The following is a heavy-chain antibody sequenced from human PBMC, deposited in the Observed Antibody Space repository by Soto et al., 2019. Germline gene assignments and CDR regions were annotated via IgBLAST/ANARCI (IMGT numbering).Heavy chain of an antibody. CDR1: GFTFSSYA. J-gene: IGHJ4*02. CDR3: AKGSEFSNSYTLDFDF. D-gene: IGHD6-6*01. V-gene: IGHV3-23*01. CDR2: ISGNGGST. Sequence: PGGSLRLSCAAPGFTFSSYAMSWVRQAPGRGLEWVSIISGNGGSTYYAASVKGRFTISRDNTKNTLYLQMDSLTAEDTAVYYCAKGSEFSNSYTLDFDFWGQGALVTVSS.